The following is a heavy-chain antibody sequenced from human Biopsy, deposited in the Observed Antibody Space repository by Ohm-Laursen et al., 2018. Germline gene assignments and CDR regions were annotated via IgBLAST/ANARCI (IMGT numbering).Heavy chain of an antibody. CDR1: GGSFTGHY. CDR3: ARGSNDFGGLYFPR. CDR2: ISYTGYT. Sequence: GTLSLTCTVSGGSFTGHYWSWIRQPPGKGLEWIGHISYTGYTSYNASLRSRVTISVDTSRNHFSLRLSSLTAADTAVYYCARGSNDFGGLYFPRWGQGTLLTVSS. V-gene: IGHV4-59*11. J-gene: IGHJ4*02. D-gene: IGHD4-23*01.